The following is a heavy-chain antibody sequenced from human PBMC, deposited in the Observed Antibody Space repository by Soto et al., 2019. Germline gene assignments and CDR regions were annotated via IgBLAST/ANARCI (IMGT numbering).Heavy chain of an antibody. CDR3: ARDTSTTANYFFDY. V-gene: IGHV3-30-3*01. D-gene: IGHD1-26*01. CDR1: GLIFSSYS. CDR2: ISYDGSNK. J-gene: IGHJ4*02. Sequence: GGSLRLSCAASGLIFSSYSMHWVRQAPGKGLEWVAVISYDGSNKYYADSVKGRFTISRDISKNTLNLQMNSLRAEDTAVYYCARDTSTTANYFFDYWGQGTLVTVSS.